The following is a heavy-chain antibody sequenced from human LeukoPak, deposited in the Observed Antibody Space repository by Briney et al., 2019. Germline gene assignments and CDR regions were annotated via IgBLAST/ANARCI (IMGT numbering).Heavy chain of an antibody. Sequence: SETLSLTCTVSGGSISSYYWSWIRQPPGKGLEWIGYIYYSGSTNYNPSLKSRVTISVDTFKNQFSLKLSSVTAADTAVYYCARDGEYCSGGSCYSEYFQHWGQGTLVTVSS. D-gene: IGHD2-15*01. CDR3: ARDGEYCSGGSCYSEYFQH. CDR1: GGSISSYY. V-gene: IGHV4-59*01. J-gene: IGHJ1*01. CDR2: IYYSGST.